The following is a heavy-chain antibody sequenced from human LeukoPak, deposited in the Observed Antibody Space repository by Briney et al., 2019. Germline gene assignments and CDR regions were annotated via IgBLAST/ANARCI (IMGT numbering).Heavy chain of an antibody. CDR2: IYTSGST. D-gene: IGHD1-1*01. Sequence: SETLSLTCTVSGGSISSGSYYWSWIRQPAGKGLEWIGRIYTSGSTNYNPSLKSRVTISVDTSKNQFSLKLSSVTAADTAVYYCARAWVPFDPWGQGTLVTVSS. CDR3: ARAWVPFDP. CDR1: GGSISSGSYY. V-gene: IGHV4-61*02. J-gene: IGHJ5*02.